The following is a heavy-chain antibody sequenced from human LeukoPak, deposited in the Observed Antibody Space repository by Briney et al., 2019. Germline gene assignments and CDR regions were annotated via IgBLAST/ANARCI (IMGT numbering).Heavy chain of an antibody. CDR3: AKDRGRGYSYGYADY. CDR2: ISGSGGST. D-gene: IGHD5-18*01. Sequence: PGGSLRLSCAASGFTFSSYAMSWVRQAPGKGLEWVSAISGSGGSTYYADSVKGRFTISRDNSKNTLYLQMNSLRAEDTAVYYCAKDRGRGYSYGYADYWGQGTLVTVSS. V-gene: IGHV3-23*01. CDR1: GFTFSSYA. J-gene: IGHJ4*02.